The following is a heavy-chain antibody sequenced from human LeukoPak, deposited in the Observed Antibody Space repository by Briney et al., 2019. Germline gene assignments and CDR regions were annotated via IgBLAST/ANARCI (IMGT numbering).Heavy chain of an antibody. CDR3: ARDHNYAFDN. D-gene: IGHD1-1*01. Sequence: PGRSLRLSCVASGFTFSSYVMHWVRQAPGKGLEWVTAIPHDGSQIYYAASVKGRFTVSRDNSKNTLFLQMNSLRADDTAVYYCARDHNYAFDNWGQGTLVTVSS. J-gene: IGHJ4*02. V-gene: IGHV3-30*04. CDR1: GFTFSSYV. CDR2: IPHDGSQI.